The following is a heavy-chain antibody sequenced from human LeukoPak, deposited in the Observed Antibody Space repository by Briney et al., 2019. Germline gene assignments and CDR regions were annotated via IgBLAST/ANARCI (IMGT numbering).Heavy chain of an antibody. Sequence: PSETLSLTCTVSGGFISTYYWSWIRQPAGKGLEWIGSIYYSGSTYYNPSLKSRVTISVDTPKNQFSLKLSSVTAADTAVYYCAREGIEAMTPFDYWGQGTLVTVSS. CDR2: IYYSGST. CDR3: AREGIEAMTPFDY. J-gene: IGHJ4*02. V-gene: IGHV4-4*07. D-gene: IGHD5-18*01. CDR1: GGFISTYY.